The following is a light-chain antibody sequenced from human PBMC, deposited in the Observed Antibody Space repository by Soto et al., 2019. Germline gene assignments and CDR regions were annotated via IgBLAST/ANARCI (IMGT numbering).Light chain of an antibody. J-gene: IGKJ4*01. CDR1: QSVSSSY. V-gene: IGKV3-20*01. Sequence: EIVLMQSPGTLSLSPGERATLSCRARQSVSSSYLAWYQQKPGQAPRLLIYGASSRATGIPDRFSGSGSGTDFTLTISRLEPEDFAVYYCQQYGSSPLTFGGGTKV. CDR2: GAS. CDR3: QQYGSSPLT.